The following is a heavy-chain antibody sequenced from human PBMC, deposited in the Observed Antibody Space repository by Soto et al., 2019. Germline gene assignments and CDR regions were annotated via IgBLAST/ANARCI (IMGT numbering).Heavy chain of an antibody. CDR2: INHSGST. CDR1: GGSFSGYY. J-gene: IGHJ6*02. D-gene: IGHD2-15*01. Sequence: QVQLQQWGAGLLKPSETLSLTCAVYGGSFSGYYWSWIRQPPGQGLEWIGEINHSGSTNYNPSLKSRVTISVDTSKNQFSLKLSSVTAADTAVYYCSRGGGIVVVVPPYGMDVWGQGTTVTVSS. CDR3: SRGGGIVVVVPPYGMDV. V-gene: IGHV4-34*01.